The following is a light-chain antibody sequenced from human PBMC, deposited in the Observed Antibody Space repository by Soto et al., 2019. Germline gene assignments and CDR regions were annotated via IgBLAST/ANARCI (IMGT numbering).Light chain of an antibody. CDR3: MQGTHWPPT. V-gene: IGKV2-30*01. CDR1: ESLVYDDGNTY. CDR2: KVS. J-gene: IGKJ1*01. Sequence: DVVMTQSPLSLPVTLGQPASISCRSSESLVYDDGNTYLHWFHQRPGQSPRRLIYKVSNRGSGVSERFSGSGSGSNFTLKISRVEAEDLAVYYCMQGTHWPPTFGQGTKVDIK.